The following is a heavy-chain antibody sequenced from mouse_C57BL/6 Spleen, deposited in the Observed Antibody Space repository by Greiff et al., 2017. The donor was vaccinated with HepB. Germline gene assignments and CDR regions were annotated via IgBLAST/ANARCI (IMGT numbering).Heavy chain of an antibody. V-gene: IGHV5-4*01. J-gene: IGHJ2*01. D-gene: IGHD1-1*01. CDR3: ARGGTTVVRSYFDY. Sequence: EVHLVESGGGLVKPGGSLKLSCAASGFTFSSYAMSWVRQTPEKRLEWVATISDGGSYTYYPDNVKGRFTISRDNAKNNLYLQMSHLKSEDTAMYYCARGGTTVVRSYFDYWGQGTTLTVSS. CDR2: ISDGGSYT. CDR1: GFTFSSYA.